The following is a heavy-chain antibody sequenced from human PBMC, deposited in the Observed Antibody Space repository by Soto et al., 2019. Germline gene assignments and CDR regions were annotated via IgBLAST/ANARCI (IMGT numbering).Heavy chain of an antibody. CDR3: ARASVGPPGGGSWIMPFDY. CDR2: IYTGGST. V-gene: IGHV4-4*07. J-gene: IGHJ4*02. D-gene: IGHD2-15*01. Sequence: SETLSLTCTVSGGSISNYYWSWIRQPAGKGLEWIGRIYTGGSTNYNPSLKSRVTMSTDTSKNQFSLRLTSVTAADTAVYYCARASVGPPGGGSWIMPFDYWGQGALVTVSP. CDR1: GGSISNYY.